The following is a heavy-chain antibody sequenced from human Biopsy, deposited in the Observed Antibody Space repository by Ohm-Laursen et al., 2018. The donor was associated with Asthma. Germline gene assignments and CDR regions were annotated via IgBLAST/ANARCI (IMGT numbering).Heavy chain of an antibody. V-gene: IGHV3-30*18. CDR1: GITFSSSG. D-gene: IGHD5-18*01. CDR2: ISMDGNVK. CDR3: AKDKGRNSIDY. Sequence: SLRLSCAASGITFSSSGMHWARQAPGKGLEWVAFISMDGNVKNYADSVKGRFTISRDNSKTTVYLQMDSLRAEDTAVYFGAKDKGRNSIDYWGQGTLVTVSS. J-gene: IGHJ4*02.